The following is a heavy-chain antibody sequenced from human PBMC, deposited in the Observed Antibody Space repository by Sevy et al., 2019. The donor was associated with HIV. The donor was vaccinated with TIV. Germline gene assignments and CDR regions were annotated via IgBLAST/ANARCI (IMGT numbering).Heavy chain of an antibody. CDR2: MNPNSGNT. V-gene: IGHV1-8*01. CDR3: AGGPRGYSGYSFDY. J-gene: IGHJ4*02. Sequence: ASVKVSCKASGYTFTSYDINWVRQATGQGLEWMGWMNPNSGNTGYAQKFQGGATMTRNTSISTAYMGLSSLGSEETAVYYCAGGPRGYSGYSFDYWGQGTLVTVSS. D-gene: IGHD5-12*01. CDR1: GYTFTSYD.